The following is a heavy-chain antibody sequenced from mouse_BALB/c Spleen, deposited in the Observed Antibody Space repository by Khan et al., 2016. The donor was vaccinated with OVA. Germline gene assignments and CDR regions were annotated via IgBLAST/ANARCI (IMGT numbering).Heavy chain of an antibody. CDR2: INPSTGYT. Sequence: QVQLQQSGAELAKPGASVKMSCKASGYTFTSYWMHWVKQRPGQGLEWIGYINPSTGYTEYNQKFKDKATLTADKSSSTAYMKLSSLTSEDSAVDYCASSYYYGSSYYAMDYWGQEPSVPVSS. D-gene: IGHD1-1*01. J-gene: IGHJ4*01. CDR3: ASSYYYGSSYYAMDY. CDR1: GYTFTSYW. V-gene: IGHV1-7*01.